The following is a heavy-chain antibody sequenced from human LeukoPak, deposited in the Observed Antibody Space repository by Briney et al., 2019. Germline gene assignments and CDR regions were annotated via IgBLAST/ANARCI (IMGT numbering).Heavy chain of an antibody. D-gene: IGHD3-3*01. Sequence: ASVKVSCKASGYTFTSYGISWVRQAPGQGLEWMGWISAYNGNTNYAQKLQGRVTMTTDTSTSTAYMELRSLRSDDTAVYYCARDFPVRFLEWLLSPSVYYYGMDVWGQGTTVTVSS. CDR3: ARDFPVRFLEWLLSPSVYYYGMDV. CDR1: GYTFTSYG. V-gene: IGHV1-18*01. CDR2: ISAYNGNT. J-gene: IGHJ6*02.